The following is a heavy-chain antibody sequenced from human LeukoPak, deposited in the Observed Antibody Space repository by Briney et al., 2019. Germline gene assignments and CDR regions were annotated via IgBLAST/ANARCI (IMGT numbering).Heavy chain of an antibody. V-gene: IGHV3-15*01. CDR2: IKSKTDGGTT. J-gene: IGHJ4*02. CDR3: TTVLRKGPDY. Sequence: GGSLRLSCAASGFTVSSNYMSWVRQAPGKGLEWIGRIKSKTDGGTTDYAAPVKGRFTISRDDSKNTLYLQMNSLKTEDTAVYYCTTVLRKGPDYWGQGTLVTVSS. CDR1: GFTVSSNY.